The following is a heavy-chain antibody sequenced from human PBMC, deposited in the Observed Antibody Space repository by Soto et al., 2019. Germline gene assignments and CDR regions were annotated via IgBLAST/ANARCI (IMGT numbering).Heavy chain of an antibody. D-gene: IGHD3-22*01. V-gene: IGHV3-53*05. CDR1: GFTVSSNY. CDR2: IYSGGST. J-gene: IGHJ4*02. CDR3: VKGEYSYGGSGYYPFDY. Sequence: PGGSLRLSCAASGFTVSSNYMSWVRQAPGKGLEWVSVIYSGGSTYYADSVKGRFTISRDNSKNTLYLQMSSLRVEDTAVYYCVKGEYSYGGSGYYPFDYWGQGTLVTVSS.